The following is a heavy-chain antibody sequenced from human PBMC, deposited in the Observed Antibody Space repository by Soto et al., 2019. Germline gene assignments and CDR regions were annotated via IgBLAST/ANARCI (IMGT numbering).Heavy chain of an antibody. J-gene: IGHJ4*02. D-gene: IGHD6-13*01. CDR1: GFSISSGDYY. CDR3: ARENLYSLAAAGNYFDY. CDR2: IYYSGST. Sequence: SEPLSLTRPVSGFSISSGDYYWSWLRQPPGKGLEWIGYIYYSGSTYYNPSLKSRVTISVDTSKNQFSLKLSSVTAADTAVYYCARENLYSLAAAGNYFDYWGQGTLVIVSS. V-gene: IGHV4-30-4*01.